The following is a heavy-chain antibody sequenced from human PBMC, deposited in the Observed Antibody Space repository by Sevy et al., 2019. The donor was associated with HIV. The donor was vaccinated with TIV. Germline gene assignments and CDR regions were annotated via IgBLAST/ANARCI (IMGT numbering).Heavy chain of an antibody. V-gene: IGHV3-21*01. Sequence: GGSLRLSCAASGFTFSSYSMNWVRQAPGKGLEWVSCISSSSSYIYYADSVKGPFTISRDNAKNSLYLQMNSLRAEDTAVYYCARDLISGSYGGWFDPWGQGILVTVSS. CDR3: ARDLISGSYGGWFDP. CDR1: GFTFSSYS. D-gene: IGHD1-26*01. CDR2: ISSSSSYI. J-gene: IGHJ5*02.